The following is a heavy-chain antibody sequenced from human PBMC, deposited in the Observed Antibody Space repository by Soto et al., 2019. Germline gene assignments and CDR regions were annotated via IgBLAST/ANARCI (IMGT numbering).Heavy chain of an antibody. CDR3: AKTFPPSRGRWFDP. V-gene: IGHV3-23*01. J-gene: IGHJ5*02. Sequence: PGGSLRLSCAASGFTFSTYSMNWVRQAPGKGLQWVSSISASGGSTYYADSVKGRFTISRDNFKNTLYLQMNSPRTEDTAVYYCAKTFPPSRGRWFDPWGQGTLVTVSS. D-gene: IGHD3-10*01. CDR1: GFTFSTYS. CDR2: ISASGGST.